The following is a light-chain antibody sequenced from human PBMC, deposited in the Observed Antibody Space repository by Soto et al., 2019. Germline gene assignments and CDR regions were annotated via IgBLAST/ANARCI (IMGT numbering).Light chain of an antibody. V-gene: IGLV1-44*01. Sequence: QSVLTQPPSVSGTPGQSITISCSGTSSNIGTYTLNSYQHLPGTAPKLLFSTYDQRPSAVADRFSGAKSGTSAALAISWLQSEDEADYYCAAWDDRVNGVVFGGGTKLTVL. CDR3: AAWDDRVNGVV. CDR2: TYD. J-gene: IGLJ2*01. CDR1: SSNIGTYT.